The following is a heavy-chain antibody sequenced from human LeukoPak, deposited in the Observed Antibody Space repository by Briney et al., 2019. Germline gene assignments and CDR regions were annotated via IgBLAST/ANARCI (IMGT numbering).Heavy chain of an antibody. CDR1: GSSISSDYY. CDR3: ARVVGATSIDY. J-gene: IGHJ4*02. D-gene: IGHD2-15*01. Sequence: PSVTLSLTCSVSGSSISSDYYWGWVRQPPGKGLEWIGSIKHSGRSYYNLSLKSRVTIYTATTKDQFSLKLRSLTAAATYEYYCARVVGATSIDYWGQGILVTVSS. CDR2: IKHSGRS. V-gene: IGHV4-38-2*02.